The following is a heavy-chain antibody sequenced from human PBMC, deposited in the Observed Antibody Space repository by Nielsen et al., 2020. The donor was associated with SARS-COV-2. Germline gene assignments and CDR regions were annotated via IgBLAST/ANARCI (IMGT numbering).Heavy chain of an antibody. D-gene: IGHD2-21*01. V-gene: IGHV4-59*13. Sequence: PETLSPTCTVSGRSISSYYWSWIRQLPGKGLEWIGSIYYSETTTYNPSLKSRFPISVDTSKTQFTLKLTSVTVAGTAVYYCAAQGGAGLWGDYYFDYWGQVTLVTVSS. CDR3: AAQGGAGLWGDYYFDY. J-gene: IGHJ4*02. CDR1: GRSISSYY. CDR2: IYYSETT.